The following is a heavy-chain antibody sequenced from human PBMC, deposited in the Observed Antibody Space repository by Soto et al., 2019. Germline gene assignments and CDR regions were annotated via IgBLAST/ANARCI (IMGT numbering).Heavy chain of an antibody. D-gene: IGHD1-7*01. CDR1: GFTFSSYA. CDR2: ISGSGGST. J-gene: IGHJ4*02. Sequence: GGSLRLSCAASGFTFSSYAMGWVLQAPGKGLEWVSAISGSGGSTYYADSVKGRFTISRDNSKNTLYLQMNSLKTEDTAVYYCTTGLTGTTSRSFWGQGTLVTVSS. V-gene: IGHV3-23*01. CDR3: TTGLTGTTSRSF.